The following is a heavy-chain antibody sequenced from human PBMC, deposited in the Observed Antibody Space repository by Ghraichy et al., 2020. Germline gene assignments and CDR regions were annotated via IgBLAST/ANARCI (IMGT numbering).Heavy chain of an antibody. CDR2: IKQDGSEK. D-gene: IGHD5-12*01. V-gene: IGHV3-7*01. CDR3: ARDSRKWLRVNYFDY. J-gene: IGHJ4*02. CDR1: GFTFSSYW. Sequence: GGSLRLSCAASGFTFSSYWMSWVRQAPGKGLEWVANIKQDGSEKYYVDSVKGRFTISRDNAKNSLYLQMNSLRAEDTAVYYCARDSRKWLRVNYFDYWGQGTLVTVSS.